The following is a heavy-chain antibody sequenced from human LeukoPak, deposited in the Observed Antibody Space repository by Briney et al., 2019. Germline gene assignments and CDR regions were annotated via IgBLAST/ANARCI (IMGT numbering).Heavy chain of an antibody. CDR3: AKDGVDSSGYYYVLLQPPAY. V-gene: IGHV3-30*18. Sequence: GGSLXLSCAASGFTFSSYGMHWVRQAPGKGLEWVAVISYDGSNKYYADSVKGRFTISRDNSKNTLYLQMNSLRAEDTAVYYCAKDGVDSSGYYYVLLQPPAYWGQGTLVTVSS. CDR2: ISYDGSNK. CDR1: GFTFSSYG. J-gene: IGHJ4*02. D-gene: IGHD3-22*01.